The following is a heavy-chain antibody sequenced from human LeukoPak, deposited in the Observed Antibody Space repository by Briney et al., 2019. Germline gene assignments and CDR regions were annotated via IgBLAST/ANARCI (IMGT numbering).Heavy chain of an antibody. Sequence: ASVKVSCKTSGFTFSTSAVQWVRQARGQRLEWIGWIIVGSGATNYAQSLQGRFTITRDMSTNTAYMELSSLGSEDSAVYYCAAELYGVYTDCCTFHLWGQGTLVTVSS. CDR2: IIVGSGAT. D-gene: IGHD4-17*01. CDR1: GFTFSTSA. CDR3: AAELYGVYTDCCTFHL. J-gene: IGHJ3*01. V-gene: IGHV1-58*01.